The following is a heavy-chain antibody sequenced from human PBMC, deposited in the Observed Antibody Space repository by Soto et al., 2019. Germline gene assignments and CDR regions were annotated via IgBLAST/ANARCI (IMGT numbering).Heavy chain of an antibody. V-gene: IGHV3-74*01. CDR2: INSDGSST. CDR1: GFTFSSYW. CDR3: ARAGYYYDSSGYYHYYYGMDV. Sequence: PGGSLRLSCAASGFTFSSYWMHWVRQAPGKGLVWVSRINSDGSSTSYADSVKGRFTISRDNAKNTLYLQMNSLRAEDTAVYYCARAGYYYDSSGYYHYYYGMDVWGQGTTVTVSS. D-gene: IGHD3-22*01. J-gene: IGHJ6*02.